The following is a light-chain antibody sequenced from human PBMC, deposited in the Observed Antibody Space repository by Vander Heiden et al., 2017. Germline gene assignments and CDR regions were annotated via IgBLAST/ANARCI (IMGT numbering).Light chain of an antibody. V-gene: IGLV3-9*01. J-gene: IGLJ3*02. CDR2: RDS. CDR1: NLGSKN. Sequence: SYALTQPLSFSVALGQTARLTGGGNNLGSKNDHWYRQKPGQAPVPVTYRDSTRPSGIPARFSASNSGNTATLTIIRAKAGDEADYYCQVWDSNTVVFGGGTKLTVL. CDR3: QVWDSNTVV.